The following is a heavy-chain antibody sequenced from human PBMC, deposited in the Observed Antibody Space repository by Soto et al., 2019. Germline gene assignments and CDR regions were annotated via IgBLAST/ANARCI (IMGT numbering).Heavy chain of an antibody. CDR2: IKQDGSEK. CDR1: GFTFSSYW. D-gene: IGHD3-3*01. CDR3: ARGKPVCDFWSGSAINYYRMGV. Sequence: QPGGSLRLSCAASGFTFSSYWMSSVRQAPGKGLQWVANIKQDGSEKYYVDSVKGRFTISRDNAKNSLYLQMNSLRAEDTAVYYCARGKPVCDFWSGSAINYYRMGVWGQGTTVTV. V-gene: IGHV3-7*01. J-gene: IGHJ6*02.